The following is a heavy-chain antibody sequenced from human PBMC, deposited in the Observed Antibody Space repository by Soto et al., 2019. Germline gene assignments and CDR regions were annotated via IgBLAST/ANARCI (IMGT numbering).Heavy chain of an antibody. D-gene: IGHD3-10*01. Sequence: QVPLVQSGAEVKKPGSSVTVSCKASGGTFSSYAIHWVRQAPGQGLEWMGGIIPMYGPAKYAQRFQGSVTITADESTTTVYIELTSLTSQDTAVYYCARVTSMVRGVIDNWFDPWGHATLVTVSS. CDR1: GGTFSSYA. V-gene: IGHV1-69*01. CDR3: ARVTSMVRGVIDNWFDP. J-gene: IGHJ5*02. CDR2: IIPMYGPA.